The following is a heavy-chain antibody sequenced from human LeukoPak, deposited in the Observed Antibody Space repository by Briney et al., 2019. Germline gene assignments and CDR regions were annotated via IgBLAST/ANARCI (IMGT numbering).Heavy chain of an antibody. CDR1: GGSISSYY. V-gene: IGHV4-59*01. J-gene: IGHJ4*02. D-gene: IGHD3-10*01. CDR2: IYYSGST. CDR3: ARMRFGEFALGY. Sequence: PSETLSLTCTVSGGSISSYYWSWIRQPPGKGLEWIGYIYYSGSTNYNPSLKSRVTISVDTSKNQFSLKLSSVTAADTAVYYCARMRFGEFALGYWGQGTPVTVSS.